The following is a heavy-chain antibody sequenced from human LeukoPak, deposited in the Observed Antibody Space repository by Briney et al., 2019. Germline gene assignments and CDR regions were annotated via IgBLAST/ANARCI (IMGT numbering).Heavy chain of an antibody. D-gene: IGHD3-10*01. V-gene: IGHV3-13*04. CDR2: IGTAGDT. Sequence: GGSLRLSCAASGFTFSSYDMHWVRQATGKGLEWVSAIGTAGDTYYPGSVKGRFTISRENAKNSLYLQMNSLRAGDTAVYYCARDPYGSGLLDYWGQGTLVTVSS. CDR3: ARDPYGSGLLDY. J-gene: IGHJ4*02. CDR1: GFTFSSYD.